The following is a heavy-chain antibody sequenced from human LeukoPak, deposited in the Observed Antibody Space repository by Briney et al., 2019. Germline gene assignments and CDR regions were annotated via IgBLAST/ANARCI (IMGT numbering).Heavy chain of an antibody. CDR2: ISYDGSNK. Sequence: GRSLRLSCAASGFTFSSYGMHWVRQAPGKGLKWVAVISYDGSNKYYADSVKGRFTISRDNSKNTLYLQMNSLRAEDTAVYYCAKQGYCSGGSCYSTVLDYWGQGTLVTVSS. V-gene: IGHV3-30*18. D-gene: IGHD2-15*01. CDR1: GFTFSSYG. CDR3: AKQGYCSGGSCYSTVLDY. J-gene: IGHJ4*02.